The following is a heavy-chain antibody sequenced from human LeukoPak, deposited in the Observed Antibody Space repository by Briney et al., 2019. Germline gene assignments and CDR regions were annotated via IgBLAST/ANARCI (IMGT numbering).Heavy chain of an antibody. Sequence: PGGSLRLSCAASGFTFSDYYMSWIRQAPGKGLEWVSYISSSSDYTNYADSVKGRFTISRDNAKNSLYLEMNSLRAEDTAVYYCARWDGSWYYWGQGTLVTVSS. CDR1: GFTFSDYY. J-gene: IGHJ4*02. V-gene: IGHV3-11*06. CDR2: ISSSSDYT. D-gene: IGHD6-13*01. CDR3: ARWDGSWYY.